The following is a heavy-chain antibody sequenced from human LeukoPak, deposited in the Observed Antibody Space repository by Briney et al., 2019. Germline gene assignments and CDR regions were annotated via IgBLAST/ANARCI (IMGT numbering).Heavy chain of an antibody. CDR3: TRGFYYDSSGYDYPVGYFDY. V-gene: IGHV3-49*04. CDR1: GFTFGDYA. J-gene: IGHJ4*02. D-gene: IGHD3-22*01. Sequence: PGRSLRLSCTASGFTFGDYAMSWVRQAPGKGLEWVGFIRSKAYGGTTEYAASVKGRFTISRDDSKSIAYLQMNSLKTEDTAVYYCTRGFYYDSSGYDYPVGYFDYWGQGTLVTVSS. CDR2: IRSKAYGGTT.